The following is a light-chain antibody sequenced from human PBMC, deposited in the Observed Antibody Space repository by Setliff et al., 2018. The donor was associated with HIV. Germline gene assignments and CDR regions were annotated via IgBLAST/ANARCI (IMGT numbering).Light chain of an antibody. CDR2: DVR. J-gene: IGLJ1*01. CDR3: SSSVNINTLV. V-gene: IGLV2-14*03. CDR1: SSDIGAYNY. Sequence: QSVLTQPASVSGSPGQSITISCTGTSSDIGAYNYVSWYQQHPGKAPKVMIYDVRKRPSGVSNRFSGSKSGNTASLTISGLQAEDEAAYYCSSSVNINTLVFGTGTTVTVL.